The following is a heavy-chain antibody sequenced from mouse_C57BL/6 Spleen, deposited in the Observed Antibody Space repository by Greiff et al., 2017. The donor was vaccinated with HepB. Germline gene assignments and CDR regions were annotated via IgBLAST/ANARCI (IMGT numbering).Heavy chain of an antibody. CDR2: IRNKANGYTT. V-gene: IGHV7-3*01. CDR1: GFTFTDYY. J-gene: IGHJ1*03. Sequence: EVMLVESGGGLVQPGGSLSLSCAASGFTFTDYYMSWVRQPPGKALEWLGFIRNKANGYTTEYSASVKGRFTISRDNSQSILYLQMNALRAEDSATYYCASLNYGGYFDVWGTGTTVTVSS. CDR3: ASLNYGGYFDV. D-gene: IGHD1-1*01.